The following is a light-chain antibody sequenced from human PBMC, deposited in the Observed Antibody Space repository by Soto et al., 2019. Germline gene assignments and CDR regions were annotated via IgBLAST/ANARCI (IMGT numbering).Light chain of an antibody. CDR2: GAS. CDR1: QSISSS. J-gene: IGKJ1*01. V-gene: IGKV3-15*01. Sequence: EIVMTQSPATLSVSPGESATLSCRASQSISSSKLAWYQQNPGQAPRLLMYGASNRATGIPARFSGSGSGTEFTLTISSLQSEDFAVYYCQQYDYWPGTFGQGTKVDI. CDR3: QQYDYWPGT.